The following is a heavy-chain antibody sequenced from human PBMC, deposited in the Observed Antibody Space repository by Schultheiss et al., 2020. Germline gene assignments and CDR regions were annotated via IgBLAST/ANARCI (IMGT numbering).Heavy chain of an antibody. Sequence: SETLSLTCAVYGGSFSSYYWRWIRQPPGKGLEWIGEINHSGSTNYNPSLKSRVTISVDTSKNQFSLKLSSVTAADTAVYYCASWGYCSSTSCYTDWYEVDYWGQGTLVTVSS. CDR2: INHSGST. D-gene: IGHD2-2*02. CDR3: ASWGYCSSTSCYTDWYEVDY. J-gene: IGHJ4*02. V-gene: IGHV4-34*01. CDR1: GGSFSSYY.